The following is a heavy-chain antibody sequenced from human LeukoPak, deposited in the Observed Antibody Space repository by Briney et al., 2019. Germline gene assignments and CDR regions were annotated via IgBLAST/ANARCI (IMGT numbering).Heavy chain of an antibody. CDR2: IIPILGIA. CDR3: ARSPYYDSSGYLDY. V-gene: IGHV1-69*04. D-gene: IGHD3-22*01. Sequence: SVKVSCKASGGTFSSYAISWVRQAPGQGLEWMGRIIPILGIANYAQKFQGRVTITADKSTSTAYMELSSLRSEDTAVYYCARSPYYDSSGYLDYWGQGTLVTVSS. J-gene: IGHJ4*02. CDR1: GGTFSSYA.